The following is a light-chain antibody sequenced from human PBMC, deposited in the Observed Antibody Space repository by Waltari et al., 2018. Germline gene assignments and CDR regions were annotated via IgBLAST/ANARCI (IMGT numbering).Light chain of an antibody. J-gene: IGLJ2*01. Sequence: QSALTQPASLSGSPGQSITISCTGTSSDVGGYNYVSWFQQHPAKAHKLIIYDVSKRPSGFSQRFSGSKSGNTASLTISGLQAEDEADYYRSSYTSSSTLLFGGGTKLTVL. CDR1: SSDVGGYNY. V-gene: IGLV2-14*01. CDR2: DVS. CDR3: SSYTSSSTLL.